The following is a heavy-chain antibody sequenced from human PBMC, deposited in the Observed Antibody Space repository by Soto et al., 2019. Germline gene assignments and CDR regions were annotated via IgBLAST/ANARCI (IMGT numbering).Heavy chain of an antibody. CDR1: DDSINSDKFY. V-gene: IGHV4-39*01. J-gene: IGHJ4*02. CDR2: IYYRGNA. D-gene: IGHD3-9*01. CDR3: ARLEGLATISYYFDF. Sequence: HLQLQESGPGLVKPSETLSLMCSVSDDSINSDKFYWGWIRQPPGKGLEWIGSIYYRGNAYYNPSLQTRDTISLDKSKSQFSLKLNSVTAADSAVYFCARLEGLATISYYFDFWGPGALVTVSS.